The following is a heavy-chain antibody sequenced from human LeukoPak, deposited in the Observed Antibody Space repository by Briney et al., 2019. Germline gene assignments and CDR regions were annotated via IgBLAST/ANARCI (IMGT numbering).Heavy chain of an antibody. CDR3: ARHGNYYGSGSYN. Sequence: PSQTLSLTCTVSGGSISSGSYGSSWIRRPAGKGLERIGHIHTSGSTNYNPSLKSRVTISVDTSKNQLSLKLSSVTAADTAVYYCARHGNYYGSGSYNWGQGTLVTVSS. V-gene: IGHV4-61*09. CDR2: IHTSGST. D-gene: IGHD3-10*01. J-gene: IGHJ4*02. CDR1: GGSISSGSYG.